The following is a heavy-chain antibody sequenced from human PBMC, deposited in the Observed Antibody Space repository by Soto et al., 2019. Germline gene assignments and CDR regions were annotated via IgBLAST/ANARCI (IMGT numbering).Heavy chain of an antibody. V-gene: IGHV5-51*01. Sequence: EVQLVQSGAEVKKPGESLKISCKGSGNSFSSYWIGWVRQMPGKGLEWMGIIYPDDSDTRYSPSLQGQVTMSVDKSISTAYLQWSSLKASDTAMYYCARLRLDSSSCLFDYWGQGTLVTVSS. J-gene: IGHJ4*02. CDR2: IYPDDSDT. CDR3: ARLRLDSSSCLFDY. D-gene: IGHD6-6*01. CDR1: GNSFSSYW.